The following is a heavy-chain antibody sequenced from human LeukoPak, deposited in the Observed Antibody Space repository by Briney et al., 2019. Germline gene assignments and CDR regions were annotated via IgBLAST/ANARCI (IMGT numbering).Heavy chain of an antibody. CDR2: FDPEHAKT. CDR3: ATVFQQRGYYYMDV. V-gene: IGHV1-24*01. J-gene: IGHJ6*03. D-gene: IGHD6-13*01. CDR1: GDSLIQLS. Sequence: ASVRLSCRVSGDSLIQLSIHWVRQAPGHGLEWMGGFDPEHAKTFYAPKFQGRVTTTEDTSTDTGYMDLRSLGPEDTAIYFCATVFQQRGYYYMDVWGTGTALTVSS.